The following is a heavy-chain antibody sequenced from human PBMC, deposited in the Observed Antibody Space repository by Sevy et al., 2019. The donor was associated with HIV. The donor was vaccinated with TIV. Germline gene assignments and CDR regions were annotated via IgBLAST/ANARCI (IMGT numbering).Heavy chain of an antibody. CDR3: ARGPDYYDRSGYYYQ. J-gene: IGHJ4*02. CDR2: ISSSSTYI. D-gene: IGHD3-22*01. V-gene: IGHV3-21*01. CDR1: GFTFSSYS. Sequence: GGSLRLSCAASGFTFSSYSMHWVRQAPGKGLEWVSSISSSSTYIYYADSVKGRFTISRDNAKNSLYLQMNSRRAEDTAVYYCARGPDYYDRSGYYYQWGQGTLVTVSS.